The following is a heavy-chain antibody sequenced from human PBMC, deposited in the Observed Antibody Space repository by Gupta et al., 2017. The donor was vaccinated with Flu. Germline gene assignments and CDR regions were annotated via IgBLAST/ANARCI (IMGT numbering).Heavy chain of an antibody. Sequence: IGWVRQAPGQGLEWMGGIIPIFGTANYAQKFQGRVTITADESTSTAYMDLSSLTSEDTAVYYCARDLGSGTYGWFDSWGQGTLVTVSS. CDR2: IIPIFGTA. CDR3: ARDLGSGTYGWFDS. D-gene: IGHD1-26*01. J-gene: IGHJ5*01. V-gene: IGHV1-69*01.